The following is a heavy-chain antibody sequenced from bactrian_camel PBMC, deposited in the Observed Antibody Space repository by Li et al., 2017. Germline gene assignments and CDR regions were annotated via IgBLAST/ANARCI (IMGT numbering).Heavy chain of an antibody. CDR1: GFIVQYTS. V-gene: IGHV3S67*01. CDR3: AADPRNGAPCVSTTRLEEAYHY. CDR2: IDSGGKE. D-gene: IGHD2*01. J-gene: IGHJ4*01. Sequence: DVQLVESGGGSVQAGRSLRVSCEVSGFIVQYTSMTWFRQAPGKGREAVAAIDSGGKEFYADSIKGRFTISKDNAKNTLDLRMNSLNPEDTASYICAADPRNGAPCVSTTRLEEAYHYWGLGTQVTVS.